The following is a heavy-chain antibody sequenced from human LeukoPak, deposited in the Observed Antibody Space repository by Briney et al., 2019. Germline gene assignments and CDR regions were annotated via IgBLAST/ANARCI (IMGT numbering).Heavy chain of an antibody. J-gene: IGHJ4*02. CDR3: ARYPLSYTSNGHYYFDY. CDR1: GGTFNNYA. CDR2: ISDSNGNT. Sequence: GSSVKVSCKASGGTFNNYAISWLRQAPGQGLEWMGWISDSNGNTNYAQKLQGRVTMTTDTSTSTAYMEVRSLRSDDTAVYYCARYPLSYTSNGHYYFDYWGQGTLLTVSS. V-gene: IGHV1-18*01. D-gene: IGHD3-16*01.